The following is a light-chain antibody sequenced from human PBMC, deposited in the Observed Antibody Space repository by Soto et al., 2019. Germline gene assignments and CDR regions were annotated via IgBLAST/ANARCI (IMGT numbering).Light chain of an antibody. CDR1: QSISSY. V-gene: IGKV1-39*01. J-gene: IGKJ2*01. Sequence: DIQMTQSPSSLSASVGVRVTITCRASQSISSYLNWYQQKPGKAPKLLIYAASSLQSGVTSRFSGSGSGTDFTLTISRLQTEDFETYYGQQSYSTPVTFGQGTKLEIK. CDR3: QQSYSTPVT. CDR2: AAS.